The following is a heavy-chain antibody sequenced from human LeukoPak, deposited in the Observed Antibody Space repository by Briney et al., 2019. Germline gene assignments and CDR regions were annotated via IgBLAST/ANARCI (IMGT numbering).Heavy chain of an antibody. CDR3: ARRPAGTRTFDY. CDR2: IYGADYTT. D-gene: IGHD1-7*01. V-gene: IGHV5-51*01. J-gene: IGHJ4*02. CDR1: VYSFTSYW. Sequence: GEPLKISCKCSVYSFTSYWIGWVRQLPGKGLEWMGVIYGADYTTIYSPPFHGQITISADKSISTAYLQWTSLKASDTAMYYCARRPAGTRTFDYWGQGALVTVSS.